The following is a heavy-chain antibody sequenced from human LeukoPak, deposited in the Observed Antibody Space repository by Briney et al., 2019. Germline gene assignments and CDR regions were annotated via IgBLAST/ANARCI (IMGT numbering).Heavy chain of an antibody. CDR3: ARDEAYGGNH. CDR2: IIPILGIA. V-gene: IGHV1-69*04. CDR1: GGTFSSYA. J-gene: IGHJ5*02. Sequence: GASVKVSCKASGGTFSSYAISWVRQAPGQGLEWMGRIIPILGIANYAQKFQGRVTITADESTSTAYMELSSLRSEDTAVYYCARDEAYGGNHWGQGTLVTVSS. D-gene: IGHD4-23*01.